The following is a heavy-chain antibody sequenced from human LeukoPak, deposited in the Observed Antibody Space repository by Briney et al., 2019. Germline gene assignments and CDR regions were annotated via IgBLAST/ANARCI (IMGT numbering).Heavy chain of an antibody. CDR1: GGSISSYY. J-gene: IGHJ4*02. CDR2: IYYSGST. Sequence: SETLSLTCTVSGGSISSYYWSWIRQPPGKGLEWIGYIYYSGSTNYNPSLKSRVTISVDTSKNQFSLKLSSVTAADTAVYYCARGGVPLHFDYWGQGTLVTVSS. D-gene: IGHD2-2*01. V-gene: IGHV4-59*01. CDR3: ARGGVPLHFDY.